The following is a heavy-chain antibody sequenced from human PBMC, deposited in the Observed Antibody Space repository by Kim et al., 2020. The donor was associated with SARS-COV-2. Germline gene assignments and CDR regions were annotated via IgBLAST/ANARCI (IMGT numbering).Heavy chain of an antibody. Sequence: TNSNPSLKSRVTLSVDPSKTQFSRKLSSVTAADTAVYYCARDLDGYKDYWGQGTLVTVSS. J-gene: IGHJ4*02. CDR2: T. CDR3: ARDLDGYKDY. V-gene: IGHV4-34*09. D-gene: IGHD5-12*01.